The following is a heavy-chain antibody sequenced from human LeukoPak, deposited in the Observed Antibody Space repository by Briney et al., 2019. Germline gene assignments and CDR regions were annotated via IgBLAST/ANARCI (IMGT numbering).Heavy chain of an antibody. Sequence: GGSVRLSCAGSGFSFDSYPMSWVRQAPGKGLEWVSSISSSSSYIYSADSVKGRFTISRDSAKNSLYLQMNSLRAEDTAVYYCARGTYYYDSSGYYYDLLDHWGQGTLVTVSS. D-gene: IGHD3-22*01. V-gene: IGHV3-21*01. CDR1: GFSFDSYP. J-gene: IGHJ4*02. CDR3: ARGTYYYDSSGYYYDLLDH. CDR2: ISSSSSYI.